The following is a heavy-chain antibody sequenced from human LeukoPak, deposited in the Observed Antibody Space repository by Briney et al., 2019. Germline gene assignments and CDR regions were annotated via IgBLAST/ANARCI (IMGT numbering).Heavy chain of an antibody. J-gene: IGHJ4*02. CDR3: AREREVYCSSTSCRDY. V-gene: IGHV3-21*01. Sequence: PGGSLRLSCAASGFTFSSYSINWVRQAPGKGLEWVSSISSSSSYIYYADSVKGRFTISRDNAKNSLYLQMNSLRAEDTAVYYCAREREVYCSSTSCRDYWGQGTLVTVSS. CDR2: ISSSSSYI. D-gene: IGHD2-2*01. CDR1: GFTFSSYS.